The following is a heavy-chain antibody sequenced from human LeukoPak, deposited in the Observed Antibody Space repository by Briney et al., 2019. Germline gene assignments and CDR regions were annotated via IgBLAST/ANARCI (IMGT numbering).Heavy chain of an antibody. CDR1: GYTFTINH. Sequence: ASVKVSCKASGYTFTINHIHWVRQAPGQGLEWMGVINPSGDSTTYAQNFQGGVTMTRDTSTSTVYMELRSLRSEDTAIYYCAKLATSDTGETYWGQGTLVTVSS. CDR3: AKLATSDTGETY. J-gene: IGHJ4*02. D-gene: IGHD3-16*01. CDR2: INPSGDST. V-gene: IGHV1-46*01.